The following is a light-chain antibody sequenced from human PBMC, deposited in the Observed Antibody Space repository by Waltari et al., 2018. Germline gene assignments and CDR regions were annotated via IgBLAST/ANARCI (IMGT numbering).Light chain of an antibody. J-gene: IGKJ1*01. Sequence: DVVMTQSPLSLPVTLGQPASISCRSSQSLVHSDGNTYLHWFQQRPGQSPRRLIYKVSNRGSGVPDRFSGSGSGTDFTLKISRVEAEDVGIYFCMQTTQTPWTFGQGTKVEI. CDR1: QSLVHSDGNTY. CDR2: KVS. V-gene: IGKV2-30*02. CDR3: MQTTQTPWT.